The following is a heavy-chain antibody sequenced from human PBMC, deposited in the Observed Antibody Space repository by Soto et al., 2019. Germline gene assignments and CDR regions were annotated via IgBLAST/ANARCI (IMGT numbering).Heavy chain of an antibody. D-gene: IGHD6-19*01. Sequence: QVQLQESGPGLVKPSETLSLTCSVSGVSTSNHYWTWIRKPPGQGPEWIGCIYYRGTTNYNASFNSRVTISLDTSKNQFSLRLTSVTTADTAVYYCARGGGSPFHDHEFDYWGQESWSPSPQ. CDR1: GVSTSNHY. V-gene: IGHV4-59*11. CDR2: IYYRGTT. CDR3: ARGGGSPFHDHEFDY. J-gene: IGHJ4*01.